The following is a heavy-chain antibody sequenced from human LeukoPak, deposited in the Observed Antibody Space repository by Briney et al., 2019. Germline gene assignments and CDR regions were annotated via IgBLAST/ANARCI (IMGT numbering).Heavy chain of an antibody. V-gene: IGHV3-30*18. J-gene: IGHJ6*02. Sequence: GGSQRLSCAASGFTFSSYGMHWVRQAPGKGLEWVAVISYDGSNKYYADSVKGRFTISRDNSKNTLYLQMNSLRAEDTAVYYCAKDRVVPADQNYYYYGMDVWGQGTTVTVSS. CDR3: AKDRVVPADQNYYYYGMDV. CDR1: GFTFSSYG. CDR2: ISYDGSNK. D-gene: IGHD2-2*01.